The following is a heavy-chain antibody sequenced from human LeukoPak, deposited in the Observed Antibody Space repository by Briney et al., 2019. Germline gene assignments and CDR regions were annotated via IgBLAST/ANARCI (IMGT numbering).Heavy chain of an antibody. CDR1: GGSISSYY. D-gene: IGHD6-13*01. Sequence: PLETPSLTCTVSGGSISSYYWSWIRQPAGKGLEWIGRIYTSGSTNYNPSLKSRVTMSVDTSKNQLSLKLSSVTAADTAVYYCARDRGYSSSWYREDIDFDYWGQGTLVTVSS. V-gene: IGHV4-4*07. CDR2: IYTSGST. CDR3: ARDRGYSSSWYREDIDFDY. J-gene: IGHJ4*02.